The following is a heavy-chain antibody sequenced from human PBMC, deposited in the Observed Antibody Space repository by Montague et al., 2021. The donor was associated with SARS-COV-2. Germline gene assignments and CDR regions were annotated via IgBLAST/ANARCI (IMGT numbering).Heavy chain of an antibody. J-gene: IGHJ3*02. D-gene: IGHD1-26*01. CDR1: GDSITNTYW. V-gene: IGHV4-4*02. CDR3: ARGRVDPGATGLKVVFDI. CDR2: VYHSGGT. Sequence: SETLSLTCAVSGDSITNTYWWTWVRQSPGKGLEWIGEVYHSGGTHCNPSLKSRVTVSLDKSKNQFSLNLSSVTAADTAVYYCARGRVDPGATGLKVVFDIWGQGTVVTVSS.